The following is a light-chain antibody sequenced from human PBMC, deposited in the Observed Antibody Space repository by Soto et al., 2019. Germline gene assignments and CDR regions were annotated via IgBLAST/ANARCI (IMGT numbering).Light chain of an antibody. CDR1: SSNIGAGYD. Sequence: QSVLTQPPSVSGAPGQRVTISCTGSSSNIGAGYDVHWYQHLPGTAPKLLIYGNNNRPSGVPDRFSGSKSGTSASLAITGLQAEDEADYYCQSYDSSLSGPMFGGGTQLTAL. CDR2: GNN. V-gene: IGLV1-40*01. CDR3: QSYDSSLSGPM. J-gene: IGLJ7*02.